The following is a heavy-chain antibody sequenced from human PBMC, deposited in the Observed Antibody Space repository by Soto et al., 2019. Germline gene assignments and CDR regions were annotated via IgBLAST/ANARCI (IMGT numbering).Heavy chain of an antibody. CDR1: GGTFSSYA. D-gene: IGHD6-13*01. CDR2: IIPIFGTA. Sequence: QVQRVQSGAEVQKPGSSVKVSCKASGGTFSSYAISWVRQAPGQGLEWMGGIIPIFGTANYAQKFQGRVTITADESTSTAYMELSSLRSEDTAVYYCAKSIAAAGAKENYYYYGMDVWGQGTTVTVSS. J-gene: IGHJ6*02. CDR3: AKSIAAAGAKENYYYYGMDV. V-gene: IGHV1-69*01.